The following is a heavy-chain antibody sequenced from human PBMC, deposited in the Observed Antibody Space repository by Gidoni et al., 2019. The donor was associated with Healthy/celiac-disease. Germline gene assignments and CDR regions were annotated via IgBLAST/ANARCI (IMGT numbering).Heavy chain of an antibody. V-gene: IGHV4-38-2*01. Sequence: QVQLQESGPGLVKPSETLSLTCAVSGYSISSGYYWGWIRQPPGKGLEWIGSIYHSGSTYYNPSLKSRVTISVDTSKNQFSLKLSSVTAADTAVYYCARLGDGDYVDGSFDYWGQGTLVTVSS. CDR1: GYSISSGYY. CDR3: ARLGDGDYVDGSFDY. D-gene: IGHD4-17*01. J-gene: IGHJ4*02. CDR2: IYHSGST.